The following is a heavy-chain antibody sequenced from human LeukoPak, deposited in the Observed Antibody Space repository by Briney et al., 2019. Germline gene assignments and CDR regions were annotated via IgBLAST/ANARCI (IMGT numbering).Heavy chain of an antibody. CDR3: AKDLEMDSSGYYPPGPFDY. CDR1: GFTFSSYA. Sequence: PGGSLRLSCAASGFTFSSYAMSWVRQAPGKGLEWVSAISGSGGSTYYADSVKGRFTISRDNSKNTLYLQMNSLRAEDTAVYYCAKDLEMDSSGYYPPGPFDYWGQGTLVTVSS. CDR2: ISGSGGST. D-gene: IGHD3-22*01. J-gene: IGHJ4*02. V-gene: IGHV3-23*01.